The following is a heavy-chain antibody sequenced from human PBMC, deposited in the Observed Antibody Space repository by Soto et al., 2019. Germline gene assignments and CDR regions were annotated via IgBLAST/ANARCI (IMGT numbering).Heavy chain of an antibody. CDR1: GASFSGYS. Sequence: SETLSLTCAVHGASFSGYSWSWIRQPPGKGLKWIGDIEHSGSTNYNSSLRSRVTISLDTSKNHFSLKLNSVTAADTAVYYCARVGANPSDYWGQGTLVTVSS. V-gene: IGHV4-34*01. D-gene: IGHD1-26*01. J-gene: IGHJ4*02. CDR2: IEHSGST. CDR3: ARVGANPSDY.